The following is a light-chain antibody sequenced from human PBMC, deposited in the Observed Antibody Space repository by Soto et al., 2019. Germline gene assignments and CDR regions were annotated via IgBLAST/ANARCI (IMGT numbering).Light chain of an antibody. V-gene: IGKV1-13*02. J-gene: IGKJ2*01. CDR2: DAS. Sequence: AIQLTQSPSSLSASVGDRVTITCRASQGISSALAWYQQKPGKTAKLLIYDASSLESGVPSRFSGSGSGTDFTLTISSLQPEDFATYFCQHFNSYPYTFGQGTKLEIK. CDR1: QGISSA. CDR3: QHFNSYPYT.